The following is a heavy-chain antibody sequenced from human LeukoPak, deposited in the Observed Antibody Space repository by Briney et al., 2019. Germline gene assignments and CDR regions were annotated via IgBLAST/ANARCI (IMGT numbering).Heavy chain of an antibody. CDR2: INPNSGGT. CDR3: ATCSSTSCYKRSSGAFDI. J-gene: IGHJ3*02. CDR1: GYTFTSYY. V-gene: IGHV1-2*02. D-gene: IGHD2-2*02. Sequence: ASVKVSCKASGYTFTSYYMHWVRQAPGQGLEWMGWINPNSGGTNYAQKFQGRVTMTRDTSISTAYMELSRLRSDDTAVYYCATCSSTSCYKRSSGAFDIWGQGTMVTVSS.